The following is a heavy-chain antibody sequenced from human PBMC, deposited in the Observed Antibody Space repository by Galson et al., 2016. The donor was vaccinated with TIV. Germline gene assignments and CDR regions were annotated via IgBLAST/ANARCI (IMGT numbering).Heavy chain of an antibody. D-gene: IGHD3-22*01. CDR3: AKSGDSRSIDS. Sequence: SLRLSCAASGFTFSHFGMHWVRQSPGKGLEWLAVILYDGSSQFYAYSVEGRFAISRDNSKNTLYLQMNSLGAEDTALYYCAKSGDSRSIDSWGQGTLVIVSS. CDR1: GFTFSHFG. J-gene: IGHJ4*02. V-gene: IGHV3-30*18. CDR2: ILYDGSSQ.